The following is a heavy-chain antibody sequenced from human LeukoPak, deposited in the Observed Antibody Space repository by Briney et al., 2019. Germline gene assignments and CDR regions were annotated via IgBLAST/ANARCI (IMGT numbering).Heavy chain of an antibody. V-gene: IGHV3-30-3*01. D-gene: IGHD3-22*01. CDR1: GFTFSSYA. Sequence: GGSLRLSCAASGFTFSSYAMHWVRQAPGKGLEWVAVISYDGSNKYYADSVKGRFTISRDNSKNTLYLQMNSLRAEDTAVYYCARDLQPYGVVVVFFDYWGQGTLVTVSS. CDR3: ARDLQPYGVVVVFFDY. CDR2: ISYDGSNK. J-gene: IGHJ4*02.